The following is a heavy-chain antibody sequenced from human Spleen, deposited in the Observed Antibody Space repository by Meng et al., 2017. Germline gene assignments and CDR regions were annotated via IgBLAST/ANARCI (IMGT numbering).Heavy chain of an antibody. CDR3: ARDHYDFPSEGWFDP. Sequence: QVQLVESGAEVKKPGASVKVSCKASGGTFSSYAISWVRQAPGQGLEWMGGIIPIFGTANYAQKFQGRVTITADESTSTAYMELSSLRSEDTAVYYCARDHYDFPSEGWFDPWGQGTLVTVSS. CDR1: GGTFSSYA. V-gene: IGHV1-69*01. CDR2: IIPIFGTA. J-gene: IGHJ5*02. D-gene: IGHD3-3*01.